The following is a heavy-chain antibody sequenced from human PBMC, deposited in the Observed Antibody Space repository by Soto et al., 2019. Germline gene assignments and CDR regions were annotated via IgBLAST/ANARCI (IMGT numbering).Heavy chain of an antibody. CDR2: ISGSGGST. CDR1: GFTFSSYA. Sequence: GGSLRLSCAASGFTFSSYAMSWVRQAPGKGLEWVSAISGSGGSTYYADSVKGRFTISRDNSKNTLYLQMNSLRAEDTAVYYCARWRYCGSSSCYGFRYWGQGAQVTVSS. D-gene: IGHD2-2*01. V-gene: IGHV3-23*01. CDR3: ARWRYCGSSSCYGFRY. J-gene: IGHJ4*02.